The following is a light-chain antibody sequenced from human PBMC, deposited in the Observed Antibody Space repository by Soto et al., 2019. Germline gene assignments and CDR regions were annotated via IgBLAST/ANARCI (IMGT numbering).Light chain of an antibody. CDR3: QQYNDWPPYT. CDR2: GAS. Sequence: EIVLTQSPGTLSLSPGERATLSCRASQSVSSRFLAWYQQKPGQAPRLLMYGASSRATGIPDRFSGSGSGTEFTLTVSSLQSEDFAVYYCQQYNDWPPYTFGQGTKVDIK. J-gene: IGKJ2*01. V-gene: IGKV3-20*01. CDR1: QSVSSRF.